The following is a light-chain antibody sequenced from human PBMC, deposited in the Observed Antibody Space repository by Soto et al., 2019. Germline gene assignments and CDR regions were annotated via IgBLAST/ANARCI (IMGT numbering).Light chain of an antibody. V-gene: IGKV2-28*01. CDR3: MQALHTPYT. CDR1: QSLLHSNGYNY. J-gene: IGKJ2*01. Sequence: ESVMTQSPLSLPVTPGEPASISCRSSQSLLHSNGYNYLDWYLQKPGQSPQLLIYLGSNRASGVPERVSGSGSGTDFTLKISRLEAEDVGVYYCMQALHTPYTLGQG. CDR2: LGS.